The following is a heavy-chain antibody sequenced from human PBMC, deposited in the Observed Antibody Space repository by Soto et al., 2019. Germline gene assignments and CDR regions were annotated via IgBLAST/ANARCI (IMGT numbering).Heavy chain of an antibody. D-gene: IGHD2-2*01. J-gene: IGHJ5*02. V-gene: IGHV1-18*01. Sequence: GAPMKGSCKAFGLTFSRYGFSWVRQAPGQGLEWMGWISAYNGNTNYAQKLQGRVTISVDRSKNQFSLKLSSVTAADTAVYYCARVPDRWGQGTLVTVSS. CDR1: GLTFSRYG. CDR3: ARVPDR. CDR2: ISAYNGNT.